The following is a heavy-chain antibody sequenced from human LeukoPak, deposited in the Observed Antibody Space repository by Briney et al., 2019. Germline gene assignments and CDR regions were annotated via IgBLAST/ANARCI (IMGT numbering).Heavy chain of an antibody. Sequence: SETLSLTCTVSGGSISSYYWSWIRQPPGKGLEWIGYIYYSGSTNYSPSLKSRVTISVDTSKNQFSLKLSSVTAADTAVYYCAAKDYYGSSWTFDYWGQGTLVTVSS. CDR1: GGSISSYY. D-gene: IGHD3-10*01. CDR2: IYYSGST. V-gene: IGHV4-59*01. J-gene: IGHJ4*02. CDR3: AAKDYYGSSWTFDY.